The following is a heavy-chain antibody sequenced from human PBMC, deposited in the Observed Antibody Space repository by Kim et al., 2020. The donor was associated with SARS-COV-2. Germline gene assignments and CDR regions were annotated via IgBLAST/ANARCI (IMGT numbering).Heavy chain of an antibody. CDR3: ARDHCTNTSCFDP. V-gene: IGHV7-4-1*02. CDR1: GYSFTNHA. CDR2: IDTSTGTP. D-gene: IGHD2-8*01. Sequence: ASVKVSCRGSGYSFTNHAINWVRQAPGQGLEWMGWIDTSTGTPTYAQGFTGRFFFSLDTSVTTAYLQITSLKPEDTALYFCARDHCTNTSCFDPWGQGTLITVAS. J-gene: IGHJ5*02.